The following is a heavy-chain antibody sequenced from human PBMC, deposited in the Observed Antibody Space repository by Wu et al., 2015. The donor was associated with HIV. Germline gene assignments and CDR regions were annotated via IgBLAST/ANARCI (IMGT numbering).Heavy chain of an antibody. V-gene: IGHV1-2*02. CDR2: INPNRGGT. CDR1: GYTFTDYY. J-gene: IGHJ3*02. CDR3: ARDELFRVDDAFDM. Sequence: QVQLVQSGAEVKKPGASVKVSCKASGYTFTDYYIYWVRQAPGQGLEWMGWINPNRGGTKYAQKFQGRVTMTRDTSISTAYIELSRLTSDDTAVYYCARDELFRVDDAFDMWGQGTLVTVSS. D-gene: IGHD3-10*01.